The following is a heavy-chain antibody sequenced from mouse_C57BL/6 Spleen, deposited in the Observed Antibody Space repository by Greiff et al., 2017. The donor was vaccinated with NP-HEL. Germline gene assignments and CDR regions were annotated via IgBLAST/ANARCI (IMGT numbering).Heavy chain of an antibody. J-gene: IGHJ1*03. CDR1: GFTFTAYY. D-gene: IGHD1-1*01. V-gene: IGHV7-3*01. CDR2: IRNNANGYTT. Sequence: EVQLQESGGGLVQPGGSLSLSCAASGFTFTAYYMSWVRQPPGKALEWLGFIRNNANGYTTEYSASVKGRFTISRDNAQSILYLKMNALRAEDSATYYGARSHYGSSHWYCDVWGTGTTVTVSS. CDR3: ARSHYGSSHWYCDV.